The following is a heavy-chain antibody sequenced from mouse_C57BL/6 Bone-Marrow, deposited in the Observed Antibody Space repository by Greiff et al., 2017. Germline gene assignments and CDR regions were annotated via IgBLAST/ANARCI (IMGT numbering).Heavy chain of an antibody. Sequence: QVQLKQPGAELVKPGASVKLSCKASGYTFTSYWMHWVKQRPGQGLEWIGMIHPNSGSTNYNEKFKSKATLTVDKSSSTAYMQRSRLAAEDAAVYCGARTGEGFDVWGTGTTVTVAS. CDR1: GYTFTSYW. J-gene: IGHJ1*03. CDR2: IHPNSGST. V-gene: IGHV1-64*01. CDR3: ARTGEGFDV.